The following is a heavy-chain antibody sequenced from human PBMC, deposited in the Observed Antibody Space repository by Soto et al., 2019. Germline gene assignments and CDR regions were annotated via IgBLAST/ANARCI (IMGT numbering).Heavy chain of an antibody. V-gene: IGHV3-64*01. CDR2: ISSNGGST. Sequence: EVQLVESGGGLVQPGGSLRLSCAASGFTFSSYAMHWVRQAPGKGLEYVSAISSNGGSTYYANSVKGRFTISRDNSKNTLYLQMGSLRAEDMAVYCCARGGSGSYYFDYWGQGTLVTVSS. J-gene: IGHJ4*02. CDR1: GFTFSSYA. D-gene: IGHD1-26*01. CDR3: ARGGSGSYYFDY.